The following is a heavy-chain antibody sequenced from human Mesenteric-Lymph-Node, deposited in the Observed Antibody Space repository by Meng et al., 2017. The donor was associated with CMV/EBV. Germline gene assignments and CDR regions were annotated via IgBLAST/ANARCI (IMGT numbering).Heavy chain of an antibody. V-gene: IGHV1-2*02. CDR1: GYTFANYG. D-gene: IGHD2-2*01. J-gene: IGHJ3*01. CDR2: INPNSGGT. Sequence: ASVKVSCKTSGYTFANYGISWVRQAPGQGLEWMGWINPNSGGTTYAQKFQGRVTMTRDTSINTAYMDLRRLRSDDTAVYYCARFGTVVTAAQLNWNLRGALNAFDFWGQGTMVTVSS. CDR3: ARFGTVVTAAQLNWNLRGALNAFDF.